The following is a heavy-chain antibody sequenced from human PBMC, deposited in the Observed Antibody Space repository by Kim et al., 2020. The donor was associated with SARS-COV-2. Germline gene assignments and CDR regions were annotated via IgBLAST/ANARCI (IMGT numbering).Heavy chain of an antibody. CDR2: GSNK. J-gene: IGHJ4*02. CDR3: ATIAAHDY. V-gene: IGHV3-33*01. Sequence: GSNKYYADSVKGRFTISRDNSKNTLYLQMNSLRAEDTAVYYCATIAAHDYWGQGTLVTVSS. D-gene: IGHD6-13*01.